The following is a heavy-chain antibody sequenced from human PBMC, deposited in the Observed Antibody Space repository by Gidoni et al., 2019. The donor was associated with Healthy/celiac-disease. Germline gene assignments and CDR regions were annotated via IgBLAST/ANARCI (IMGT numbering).Heavy chain of an antibody. CDR2: ISSSGSTI. D-gene: IGHD3-3*01. CDR1: GFTFLDYY. Sequence: QVQLVESGGGLVKPGGSLRLSCAASGFTFLDYYMSWIRQAPGKGLEWVSYISSSGSTIYYADSVKGRFTISRDKAKNSLYLQMNSLRAEDTAVYYCARDITIFGVAPDAFDIWGQGTMVTVSS. J-gene: IGHJ3*02. V-gene: IGHV3-11*01. CDR3: ARDITIFGVAPDAFDI.